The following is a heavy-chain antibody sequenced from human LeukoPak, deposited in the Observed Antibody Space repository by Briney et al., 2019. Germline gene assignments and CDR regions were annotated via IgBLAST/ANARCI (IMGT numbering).Heavy chain of an antibody. CDR2: IDPSDSYT. CDR3: ARHGYYGSGSYYNVHYGMDV. D-gene: IGHD3-10*01. Sequence: GESLKISCKGSGYSLTSYWISWVRQMPGKGLEWMGRIDPSDSYTNYSPSFQGHVTISADKSISTAYLQWSSLKASDTAMYYCARHGYYGSGSYYNVHYGMDVWGKGTTVTVSS. V-gene: IGHV5-10-1*01. CDR1: GYSLTSYW. J-gene: IGHJ6*04.